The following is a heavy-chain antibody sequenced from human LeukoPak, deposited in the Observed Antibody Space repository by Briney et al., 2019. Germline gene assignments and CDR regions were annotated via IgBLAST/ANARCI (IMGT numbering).Heavy chain of an antibody. CDR2: IYPGDSDT. CDR3: ARQSYFDWLLIPSYYYMDV. Sequence: GESLKISCKGSGYSFTSYWIGWVRQMPGKGLEWMGIIYPGDSDTRYSPSFQGQVTISADKSISTAYLQWSSLKASDTAMYYCARQSYFDWLLIPSYYYMDVWGKGTTVTVSS. CDR1: GYSFTSYW. D-gene: IGHD3-9*01. V-gene: IGHV5-51*01. J-gene: IGHJ6*03.